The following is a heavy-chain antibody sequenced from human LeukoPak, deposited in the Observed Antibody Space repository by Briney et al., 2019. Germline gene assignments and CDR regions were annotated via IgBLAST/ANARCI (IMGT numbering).Heavy chain of an antibody. V-gene: IGHV3-74*01. Sequence: GGSLRLSCVGSGITISRYWMHWVRQAPGKGLVWVSRINTDGNTRNYADSVKGRFTISRDDAKNTMYLQMNSLRAEDTAVYYCGRGRNTGASEWGQGILVTVSS. CDR3: GRGRNTGASE. CDR2: INTDGNTR. CDR1: GITISRYW. D-gene: IGHD5-18*01. J-gene: IGHJ4*02.